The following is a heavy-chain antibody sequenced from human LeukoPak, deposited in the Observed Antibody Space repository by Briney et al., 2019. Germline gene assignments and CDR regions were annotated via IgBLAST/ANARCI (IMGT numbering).Heavy chain of an antibody. J-gene: IGHJ4*02. CDR1: GFTFSSYA. CDR3: SKGLPLTVTTFDY. Sequence: GGSLRLSYAASGFTFSSYAMSWVRQAPGKGLEWVSAISGSGGSTYYADSVKGRFTISRDNSKNTLYLQMNSLRAEDTAIYYCSKGLPLTVTTFDYWGQGTLVTVSS. D-gene: IGHD4-17*01. V-gene: IGHV3-23*01. CDR2: ISGSGGST.